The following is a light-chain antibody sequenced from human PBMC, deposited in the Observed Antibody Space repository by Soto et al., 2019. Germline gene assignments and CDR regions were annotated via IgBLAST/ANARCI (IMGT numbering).Light chain of an antibody. Sequence: DIQLTQSPSFLSASVGDRVTISCRASQGINNYLAWYQQKPGKAPKLLIYAASTLQSGVPSRFSGSGSATEFTLTISSLQPEDFATYYCQQLDNFPFTFGPGTKVDIK. J-gene: IGKJ3*01. CDR3: QQLDNFPFT. CDR2: AAS. V-gene: IGKV1-9*01. CDR1: QGINNY.